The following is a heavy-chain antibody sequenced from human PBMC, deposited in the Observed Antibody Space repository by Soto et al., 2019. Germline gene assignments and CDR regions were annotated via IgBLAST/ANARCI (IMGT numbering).Heavy chain of an antibody. CDR1: GGTFSRYA. CDR3: ARGFPYVGGSYRFYYFDY. D-gene: IGHD3-16*02. CDR2: IIPIFGTA. Sequence: GASVKVSCKASGGTFSRYAISWVRQAPEQGLEWMGVIIPIFGTANYAQKFQGRVTITAEKSTSTAYMELSSLRSEDTAVYYCARGFPYVGGSYRFYYFDYWGQGTLVIFSS. V-gene: IGHV1-69*06. J-gene: IGHJ4*02.